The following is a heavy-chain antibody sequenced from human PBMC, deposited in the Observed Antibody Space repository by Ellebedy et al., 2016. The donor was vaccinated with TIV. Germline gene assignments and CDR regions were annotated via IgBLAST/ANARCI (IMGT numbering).Heavy chain of an antibody. CDR2: IYHSGST. CDR3: ARGGWNRYGSGSYYDY. J-gene: IGHJ4*02. CDR1: GGSFSGYF. V-gene: IGHV4-59*01. D-gene: IGHD3-10*01. Sequence: MPSETLSLTCGVYGGSFSGYFWSWIRQPPGKGLEWIGYIYHSGSTNYNPSLKSRVSISIDTSKNHFSLRLRSVTAADTAVYYCARGGWNRYGSGSYYDYWGQGTLVTVSS.